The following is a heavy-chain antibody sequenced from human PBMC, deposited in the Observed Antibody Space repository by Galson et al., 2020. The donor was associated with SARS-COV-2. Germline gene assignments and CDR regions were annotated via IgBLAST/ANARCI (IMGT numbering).Heavy chain of an antibody. Sequence: SETLSLTCAVYGGSFSGYYWSWIRQPPGKGLEWIGEINHSGSTNYNPSLKSRVTISVDTSKNQFSLKLSSVTAADTAVYYCARGIGPPFYWGQGTLVTVSS. V-gene: IGHV4-34*01. J-gene: IGHJ4*02. CDR3: ARGIGPPFY. D-gene: IGHD2-21*01. CDR2: INHSGST. CDR1: GGSFSGYY.